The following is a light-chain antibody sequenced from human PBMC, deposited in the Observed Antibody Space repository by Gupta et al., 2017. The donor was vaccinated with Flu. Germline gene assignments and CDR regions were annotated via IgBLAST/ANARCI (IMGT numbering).Light chain of an antibody. CDR2: ATS. V-gene: IGKV3-20*01. CDR3: HHDCNSLA. J-gene: IGKJ1*01. CDR1: QSVSRNY. Sequence: EIVLTQPPGTLSLSPGERATLSCRTSQSVSRNYLGWYQQRPGQAPRLLIYATSTKANGIPDRFNGSGSGTDFTLTSSAREPEDSAVYYGHHDCNSLAFGQGTKVEI.